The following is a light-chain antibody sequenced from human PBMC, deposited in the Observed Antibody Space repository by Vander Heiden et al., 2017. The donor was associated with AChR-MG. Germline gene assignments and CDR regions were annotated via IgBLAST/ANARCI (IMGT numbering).Light chain of an antibody. CDR3: QQYGSSAWT. Sequence: EIVLTQSPDTLSLSPGERASLSCRASQNITSSSLAWYQQKPGQAPKLLTFGASNRATGIPDRFSGSGSGTDFTLTISRLEPEDFAVYYCQQYGSSAWTFGQGTKVEVK. CDR1: QNITSSS. CDR2: GAS. V-gene: IGKV3-20*01. J-gene: IGKJ1*01.